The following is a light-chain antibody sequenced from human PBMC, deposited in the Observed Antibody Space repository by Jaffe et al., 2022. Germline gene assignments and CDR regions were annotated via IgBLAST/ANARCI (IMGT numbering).Light chain of an antibody. CDR2: DVS. Sequence: QSALTQPRSVSGSPGQSVTISCSGTSSDVGYYNYVSWYQQHPGKAPKLLIHDVSKRPSGVPDRFSGSKSGSTASLTISGLQADDEADYYCCSYAGNYIYVFGTGTKVTVL. CDR3: CSYAGNYIYV. J-gene: IGLJ1*01. CDR1: SSDVGYYNY. V-gene: IGLV2-11*01.